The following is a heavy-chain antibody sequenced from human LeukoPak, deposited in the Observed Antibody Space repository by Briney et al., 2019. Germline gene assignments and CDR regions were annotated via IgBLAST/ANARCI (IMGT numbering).Heavy chain of an antibody. CDR2: IYSGDSHT. CDR1: GYSFTYW. D-gene: IGHD4-17*01. J-gene: IGHJ4*02. CDR3: ASARHGDYVWDY. V-gene: IGHV5-51*01. Sequence: GESLKISCKGSGYSFTYWIGWVRQMPGKGLEGMGIIYSGDSHTKYSPSFQGRVTISADQSISTAYLQWSSLEASDTAMYYCASARHGDYVWDYWGQGTLVTVSS.